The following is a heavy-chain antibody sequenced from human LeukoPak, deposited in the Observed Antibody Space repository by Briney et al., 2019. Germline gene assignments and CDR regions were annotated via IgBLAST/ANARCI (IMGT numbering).Heavy chain of an antibody. CDR1: GYNFTSYW. CDR3: ARPSYPFGNYWYFDL. D-gene: IGHD3-16*01. CDR2: IDPSDSYT. J-gene: IGHJ2*01. Sequence: GESLKISCKGSGYNFTSYWTSWVRQMPGKGLEWMGRIDPSDSYTNYSPSFQGHVTISADKSISTAYLQWSSLKASDTAMYYCARPSYPFGNYWYFDLWGRGTLVTVSS. V-gene: IGHV5-10-1*01.